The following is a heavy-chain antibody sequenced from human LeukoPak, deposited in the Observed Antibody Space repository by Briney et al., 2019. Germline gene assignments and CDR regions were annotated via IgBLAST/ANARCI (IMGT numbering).Heavy chain of an antibody. V-gene: IGHV3-7*01. CDR1: GFIFTNYW. Sequence: GGSLRLSCAASGFIFTNYWMTWVRQAPGKGLEWVASMKHSGPDTLLLDSGKGRFTISRDTAKPSLYLQMNSLRVEDTAVYYCARARSGLPRTYSTSSLHYYYFDVWGKGTTVIVSS. CDR3: ARARSGLPRTYSTSSLHYYYFDV. D-gene: IGHD3-22*01. CDR2: MKHSGPDT. J-gene: IGHJ6*03.